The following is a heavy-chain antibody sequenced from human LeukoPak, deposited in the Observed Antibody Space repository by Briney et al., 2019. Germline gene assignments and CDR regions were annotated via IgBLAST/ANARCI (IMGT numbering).Heavy chain of an antibody. CDR2: ISAYNGDT. Sequence: ASVKVSCKTSGYSFTHYGITWVRQAPGQGLEWVGWISAYNGDTKYAQNFQDRVTMTTDTSTSTAYMELRSPTSDDTAVYYCARSLLVVPDASGEHDAFDMWGQGTMVTVSS. D-gene: IGHD2-8*02. CDR3: ARSLLVVPDASGEHDAFDM. V-gene: IGHV1-18*01. J-gene: IGHJ3*02. CDR1: GYSFTHYG.